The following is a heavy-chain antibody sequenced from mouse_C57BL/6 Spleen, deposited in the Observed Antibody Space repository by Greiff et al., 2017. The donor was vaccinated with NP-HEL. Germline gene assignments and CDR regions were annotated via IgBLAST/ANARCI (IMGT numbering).Heavy chain of an antibody. Sequence: QVQLQQSGAELVRPGTSVKLSCKASGYTFTSYWMHWVKQRPGQGLEWIGVIDPSDSYTNYNQKFKGKATLTVDTSSSTAYMQLSSLTSEDSAVYYCARGGTAYWGQGTLVTVSA. CDR1: GYTFTSYW. CDR3: ARGGTAY. D-gene: IGHD3-3*01. V-gene: IGHV1-59*01. CDR2: IDPSDSYT. J-gene: IGHJ3*01.